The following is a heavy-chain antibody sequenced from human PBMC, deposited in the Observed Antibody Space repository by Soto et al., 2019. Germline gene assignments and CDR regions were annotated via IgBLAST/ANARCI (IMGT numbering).Heavy chain of an antibody. Sequence: GGSLRLSCAASGFTFSSYGMHWVRQAPGKGLEWVAVIWYDGSNKYYADSVKGRFTISRDNSKNTLYLQMNSPRAEDTAVYYCAREKHYDSSGYIDYWGQGTLVTVSS. CDR3: AREKHYDSSGYIDY. D-gene: IGHD3-22*01. J-gene: IGHJ4*02. V-gene: IGHV3-33*01. CDR2: IWYDGSNK. CDR1: GFTFSSYG.